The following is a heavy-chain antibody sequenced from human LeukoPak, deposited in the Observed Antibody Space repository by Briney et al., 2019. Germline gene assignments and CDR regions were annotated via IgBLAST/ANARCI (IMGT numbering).Heavy chain of an antibody. D-gene: IGHD3-10*01. J-gene: IGHJ4*02. Sequence: GGSLRLSCAASGFTFSNYWMSWVRQAPGKGLEWLANVNQDGSEIYYVDSVKGRFTISRDNSKNTLYLQMNSLRAEDTAVYYCAKVMTRTMVRGVPPSDYWGQGALVTVSS. CDR1: GFTFSNYW. CDR3: AKVMTRTMVRGVPPSDY. V-gene: IGHV3-7*03. CDR2: VNQDGSEI.